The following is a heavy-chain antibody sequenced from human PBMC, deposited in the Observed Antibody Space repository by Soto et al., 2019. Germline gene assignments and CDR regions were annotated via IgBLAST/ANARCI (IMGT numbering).Heavy chain of an antibody. CDR3: ARLQVGSTPASGAFDI. J-gene: IGHJ3*02. D-gene: IGHD2-2*01. V-gene: IGHV3-13*01. CDR1: GFTFSSYD. Sequence: EVQLVESGGGLVQPGGSLRLSCAASGFTFSSYDMHWVRQATGKGLEWFSAIGTAGDTYYPGSVKGRFTISRENAKTSLYLQMNSLRAGDTAVYYCARLQVGSTPASGAFDIWGQGTMVTVSS. CDR2: IGTAGDT.